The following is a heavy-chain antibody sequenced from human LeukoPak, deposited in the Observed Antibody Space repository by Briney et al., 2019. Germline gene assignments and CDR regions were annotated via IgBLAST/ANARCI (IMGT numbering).Heavy chain of an antibody. Sequence: SETLSLTCTVSGGSMNNNNYYWGWIRQSAGKNLELIASISDTGSPVYNPSLRSRVTMSIDTSKMQFALKLTSVTAADTALYYCARLLSYDVLTDNYYKYYMDVWGKGTTVIVSS. CDR2: ISDTGSP. CDR1: GGSMNNNNYY. CDR3: ARLLSYDVLTDNYYKYYMDV. D-gene: IGHD3-9*01. V-gene: IGHV4-39*01. J-gene: IGHJ6*03.